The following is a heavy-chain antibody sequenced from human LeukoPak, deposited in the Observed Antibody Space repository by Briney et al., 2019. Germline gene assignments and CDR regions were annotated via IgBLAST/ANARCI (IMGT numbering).Heavy chain of an antibody. V-gene: IGHV1-46*01. CDR3: ARDEWELLRADY. Sequence: GASVKVSCKASGYTFTSYYMHWVRQAPGQGLEWMGIINPSGGSTSYAQKFQGRVTMTRDTSTSTVYMELSSLRSEDTAVCYCARDEWELLRADYWGQGTLVTVSS. J-gene: IGHJ4*02. CDR2: INPSGGST. D-gene: IGHD1-26*01. CDR1: GYTFTSYY.